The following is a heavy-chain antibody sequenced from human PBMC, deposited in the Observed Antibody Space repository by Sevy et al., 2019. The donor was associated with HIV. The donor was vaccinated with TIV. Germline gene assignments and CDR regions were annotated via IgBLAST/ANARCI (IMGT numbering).Heavy chain of an antibody. CDR3: TKESLRGTYIRGDFDH. J-gene: IGHJ4*02. V-gene: IGHV3-30*18. CDR1: GFTFQTFG. D-gene: IGHD3-10*02. Sequence: GGSLRLSCSAFGFTFQTFGMHWVRQSPGKGPEWLAVISSDGLNRNYADSVRGRFTISRDNSKNLLFLQMNSLIPNDPAVYFCTKESLRGTYIRGDFDHWGQGTLVTVSS. CDR2: ISSDGLNR.